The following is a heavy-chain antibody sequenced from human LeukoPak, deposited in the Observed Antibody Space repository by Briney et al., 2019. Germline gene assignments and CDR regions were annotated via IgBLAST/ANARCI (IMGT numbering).Heavy chain of an antibody. V-gene: IGHV3-73*01. CDR1: GFTFSGSA. D-gene: IGHD1-26*01. J-gene: IGHJ4*02. Sequence: GGSLRLSCAASGFTFSGSAMHWVRQASGKGLQWVGRIRSEANSYATAYAASVKGRFTISRDDSKNTAYLQMNSLKTEDTAVYYCTSLVGATDRPADYWGQGTLVTVSS. CDR3: TSLVGATDRPADY. CDR2: IRSEANSYAT.